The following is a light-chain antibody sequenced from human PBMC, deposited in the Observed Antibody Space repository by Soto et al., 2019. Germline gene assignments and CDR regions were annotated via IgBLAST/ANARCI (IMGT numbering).Light chain of an antibody. CDR1: QSVSSN. J-gene: IGKJ4*01. CDR3: QQYNNWPRLT. Sequence: ETGMSQSPATLSVSPGERATLSCRASQSVSSNLAWYQQKPGQAPRLLISGAATRATGIPARFSGSGSGTEFTLTISSLQSEDFAVYYCQQYNNWPRLTFGGGTKVDIK. CDR2: GAA. V-gene: IGKV3-15*01.